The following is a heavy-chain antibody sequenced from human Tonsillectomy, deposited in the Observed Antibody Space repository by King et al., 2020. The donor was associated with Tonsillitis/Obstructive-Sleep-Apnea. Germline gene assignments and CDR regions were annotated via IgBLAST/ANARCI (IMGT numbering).Heavy chain of an antibody. D-gene: IGHD2-2*01. CDR1: GFSFSDSA. V-gene: IGHV3-64D*06. J-gene: IGHJ4*02. CDR3: VKDRGCSNTNCFLPFDF. Sequence: VQLVESGGGLVHPGGSLRLSCSASGFSFSDSAMHWVRQAPGKGLEYVSSISTNGDSTYYVDSVKGRFTISRDNSKNTLYLQMSSLRAEDPAVYYGVKDRGCSNTNCFLPFDFWGQGTLVTVS. CDR2: ISTNGDST.